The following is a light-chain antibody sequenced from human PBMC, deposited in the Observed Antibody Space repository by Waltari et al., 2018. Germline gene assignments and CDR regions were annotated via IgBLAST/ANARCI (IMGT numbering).Light chain of an antibody. CDR3: QQRRTWPLT. Sequence: EIVLTQSPATLSLSPGERATLAGRASQSVSYYLAWYQHRPGQAPRLLIYDASSRATGIPARFSGSGSETDFTLTISSLEPEDFAVYYCQQRRTWPLTFGGGTKVEI. J-gene: IGKJ4*01. CDR1: QSVSYY. CDR2: DAS. V-gene: IGKV3-11*01.